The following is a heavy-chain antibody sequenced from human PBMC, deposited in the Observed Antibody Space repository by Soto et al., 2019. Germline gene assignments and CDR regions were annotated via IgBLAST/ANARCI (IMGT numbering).Heavy chain of an antibody. J-gene: IGHJ6*02. V-gene: IGHV3-48*03. CDR2: ISSSGSTI. CDR1: GFTFSSYE. CDR3: ARGLSYYYYYGMDV. Sequence: GGSLRLSCAASGFTFSSYEMNWVRQAPGKGLEWVSYISSSGSTIYYADSVKGRFTISRDNAKNSLYLQMNSLRAEDTAVYYCARGLSYYYYYGMDVCGQGPTVTVSS. D-gene: IGHD3-22*01.